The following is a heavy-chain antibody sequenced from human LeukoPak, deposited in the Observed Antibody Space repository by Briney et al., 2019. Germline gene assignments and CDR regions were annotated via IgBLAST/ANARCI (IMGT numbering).Heavy chain of an antibody. CDR2: ISGSGDNT. CDR1: GFTFSSYA. V-gene: IGHV3-23*01. J-gene: IGHJ4*02. Sequence: GGSLRLSCAASGFTFSSYAMGWVRQAPGKGLEWVSGISGSGDNTYYADSVKGRFTISRDNSKNTLYVQVNSLGTEDTAAYYCAKGSYYDSSGSFYFDHWGQGTLVTVSS. D-gene: IGHD3-22*01. CDR3: AKGSYYDSSGSFYFDH.